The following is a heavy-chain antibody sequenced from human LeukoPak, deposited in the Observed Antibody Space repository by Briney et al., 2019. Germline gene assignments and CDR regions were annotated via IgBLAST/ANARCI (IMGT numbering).Heavy chain of an antibody. CDR1: GFTFSNSW. Sequence: PGGSLRLSCAASGFTFSNSWMSWLRQAPGKGLEWGAHMNQDGSAKFYVDSVKGRFTISRDNAKNSLYLQMNSLRAEDTAVYYCSKVNYWGQGTLVTVSS. CDR3: SKVNY. V-gene: IGHV3-7*01. J-gene: IGHJ4*02. CDR2: MNQDGSAK. D-gene: IGHD3-22*01.